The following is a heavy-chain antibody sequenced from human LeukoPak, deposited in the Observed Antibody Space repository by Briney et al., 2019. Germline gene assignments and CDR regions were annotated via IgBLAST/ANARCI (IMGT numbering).Heavy chain of an antibody. CDR3: ALYSSSWLNAFDI. CDR1: GFTFSSYS. Sequence: PGGSLTLSCAASGFTFSSYSMNWVRQAPGKGLEWVSSISSSSSYIYYADSVKGRFTISRDNAKNSLYLQMNSLRAEDTAVYYCALYSSSWLNAFDIWGQGTMVTVSS. J-gene: IGHJ3*02. D-gene: IGHD6-13*01. V-gene: IGHV3-21*01. CDR2: ISSSSSYI.